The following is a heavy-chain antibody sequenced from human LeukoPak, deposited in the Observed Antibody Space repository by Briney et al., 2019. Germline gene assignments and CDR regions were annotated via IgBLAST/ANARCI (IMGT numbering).Heavy chain of an antibody. CDR2: ITNSGDFV. CDR1: GFRFSGHY. J-gene: IGHJ4*02. V-gene: IGHV3-11*01. D-gene: IGHD1-26*01. Sequence: GGSLRLSCAASGFRFSGHYMSWIRQAPGKGLEWISYITNSGDFVNYADSVEGRFTISRDNAKNSLYLQMNSLRAEDTAVYYCAREARATPDFWGQGTVVTVSS. CDR3: AREARATPDF.